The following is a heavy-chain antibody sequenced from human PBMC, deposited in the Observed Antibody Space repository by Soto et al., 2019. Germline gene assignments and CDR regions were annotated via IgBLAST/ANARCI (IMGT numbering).Heavy chain of an antibody. V-gene: IGHV3-23*01. CDR3: VRENYGDSYYYMDV. CDR2: ISSNGSST. J-gene: IGHJ6*03. D-gene: IGHD4-17*01. Sequence: GGSLRLSCAASGFTFSSYAMSWVRQAPGKGLEWVSGISSNGSSTCYADSVKGRFTISRDNAKNTLYLQMNSLRAEDTAVYYCVRENYGDSYYYMDVWGKGTTVTVSS. CDR1: GFTFSSYA.